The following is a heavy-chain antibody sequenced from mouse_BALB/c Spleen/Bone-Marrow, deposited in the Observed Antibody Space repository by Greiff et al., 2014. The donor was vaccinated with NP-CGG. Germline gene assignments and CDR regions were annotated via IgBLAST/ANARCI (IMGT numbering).Heavy chain of an antibody. D-gene: IGHD2-14*01. J-gene: IGHJ4*01. Sequence: QVHVKQSGAELVRPGVSVKISCKGSGYTFTDYAIHWVKQSHAKSLEWIGLISSYYGDASYNQKFKGKATVTVDKSSSTAYMDLHRLTSEDSDSYYCARSGKVRNAMDYWGQGTSVTVSS. V-gene: IGHV1S137*01. CDR2: ISSYYGDA. CDR1: GYTFTDYA. CDR3: ARSGKVRNAMDY.